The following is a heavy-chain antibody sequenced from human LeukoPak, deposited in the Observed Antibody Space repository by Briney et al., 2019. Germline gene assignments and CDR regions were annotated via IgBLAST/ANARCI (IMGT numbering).Heavy chain of an antibody. Sequence: PSETLSLTCTVSGGSISSGSYYWSWIRQPAGKGLEWIERIYTSASTNYNPSLKSRVTISVDTSKTQFSLKLSSVTAADTAVYYCAREFDFWSGYYLNWFDPWGQGTLVTVSS. V-gene: IGHV4-61*02. D-gene: IGHD3-3*01. CDR2: IYTSAST. CDR3: AREFDFWSGYYLNWFDP. J-gene: IGHJ5*02. CDR1: GGSISSGSYY.